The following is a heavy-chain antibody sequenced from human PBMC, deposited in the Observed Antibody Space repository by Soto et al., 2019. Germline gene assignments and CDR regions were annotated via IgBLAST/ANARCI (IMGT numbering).Heavy chain of an antibody. CDR2: ITPRLGTS. CDR1: GGTFSKYG. Sequence: QLVQSGAEVKKPGSSVKVSCQAFGGTFSKYGVSWVRQAPGQGLQWMGGITPRLGTSTITQRFHDRVTLTADEFTTVAYMELNSLTSEDTAIYYCATYRPGSSGANWCDPWGQGTLVTVSP. CDR3: ATYRPGSSGANWCDP. V-gene: IGHV1-69*01. D-gene: IGHD6-19*01. J-gene: IGHJ5*02.